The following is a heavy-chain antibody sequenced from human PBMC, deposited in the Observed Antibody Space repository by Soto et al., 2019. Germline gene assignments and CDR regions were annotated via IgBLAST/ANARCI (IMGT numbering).Heavy chain of an antibody. CDR2: IYYSGST. V-gene: IGHV4-31*01. D-gene: IGHD3-10*01. J-gene: IGHJ6*02. Sequence: KTSETLSLTCTVSGGSISSGGYYWSWIRQHPGQGLEWIRYIYYSGSTYYNPSLKSLVTISVDTSKNQFSLKLSSVTAADTAVYYCARGTGITMVRGVGYYYGMDVWGQGTTVTVSS. CDR3: ARGTGITMVRGVGYYYGMDV. CDR1: GGSISSGGYY.